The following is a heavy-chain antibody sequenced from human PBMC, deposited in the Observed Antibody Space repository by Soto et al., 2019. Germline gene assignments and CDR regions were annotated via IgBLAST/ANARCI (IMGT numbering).Heavy chain of an antibody. CDR1: GFTFSSYA. D-gene: IGHD2-15*01. CDR2: ISYDGSNK. J-gene: IGHJ3*02. V-gene: IGHV3-30-3*01. CDR3: ARDRSGKGAIDI. Sequence: GGSLRLSCAASGFTFSSYAMHWVRQAPGKGLEWVAVISYDGSNKYYADSVKGRFTISRDNSKNTLYLQMNSLRAEDTAVYYCARDRSGKGAIDIWGQGTMVTVSS.